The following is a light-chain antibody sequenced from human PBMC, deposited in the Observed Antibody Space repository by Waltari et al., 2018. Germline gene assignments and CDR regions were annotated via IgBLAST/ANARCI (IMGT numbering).Light chain of an antibody. Sequence: DIQMTQSPSTLSASLGDRVTIPCRASQSVRRWLAWYQQKPGKAPKVLIYDASSLESGVPSRFSGSGSGTEFTLTISSLQPDDFATYYCQEYTTYSGTFGQGTKVEIK. CDR2: DAS. CDR1: QSVRRW. V-gene: IGKV1-5*01. CDR3: QEYTTYSGT. J-gene: IGKJ1*01.